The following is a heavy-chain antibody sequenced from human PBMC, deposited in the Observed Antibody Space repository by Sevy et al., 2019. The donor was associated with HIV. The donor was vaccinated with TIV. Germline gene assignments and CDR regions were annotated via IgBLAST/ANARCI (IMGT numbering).Heavy chain of an antibody. CDR1: GFTFSTYA. CDR2: ISYDGSNT. V-gene: IGHV3-30-3*01. D-gene: IGHD3-22*01. Sequence: GGSLRLSCAASGFTFSTYAMHWVRQAPGKGLEWVAVISYDGSNTYYADSVKGRFTISRDSSKNTLYLQMNSLRAEDTAVYLCARDGGYDCRGCDLSNYWGQGTLVNVFS. CDR3: ARDGGYDCRGCDLSNY. J-gene: IGHJ4*02.